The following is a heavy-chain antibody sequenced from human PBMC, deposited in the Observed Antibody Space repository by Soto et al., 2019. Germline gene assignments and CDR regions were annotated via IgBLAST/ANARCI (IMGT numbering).Heavy chain of an antibody. Sequence: SETLSLTCAVYGGSLSGSYWSWIRQPPGTGLEWIGEIHHSGSTYYNPSLKGRVTLSVDTSKNQFSLKLNSVTAADTAVYYCASPGYCSDGTCYPDYWGQGTQVTVSS. V-gene: IGHV4-34*01. CDR2: IHHSGST. D-gene: IGHD2-15*01. CDR3: ASPGYCSDGTCYPDY. J-gene: IGHJ4*02. CDR1: GGSLSGSY.